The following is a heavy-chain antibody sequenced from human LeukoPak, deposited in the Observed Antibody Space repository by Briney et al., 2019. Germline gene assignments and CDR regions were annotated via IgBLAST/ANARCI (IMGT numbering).Heavy chain of an antibody. CDR2: IIPILGIA. Sequence: ASVKVSCKASGGTFSSYAISWVRQAPGQGLEWMGRIIPILGIANYAQKFQGRVTITADKSTSTAYMELSSLRSEDTAVYYSARTGYCRRTSCYQAYYYYGMDVWGQGTTVTVSS. CDR1: GGTFSSYA. D-gene: IGHD2-2*01. V-gene: IGHV1-69*04. J-gene: IGHJ6*02. CDR3: ARTGYCRRTSCYQAYYYYGMDV.